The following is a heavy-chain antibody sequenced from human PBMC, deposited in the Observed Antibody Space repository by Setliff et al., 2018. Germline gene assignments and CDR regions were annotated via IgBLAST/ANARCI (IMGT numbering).Heavy chain of an antibody. J-gene: IGHJ5*02. D-gene: IGHD2-2*02. V-gene: IGHV1-69*10. CDR2: IIPILGMA. Sequence: SVKVSCKASGGTFSSYAISWVRQAPGQGPEWMGGIIPILGMANYAQKFQGRVTITADKSTSTAYMELSSLRSEDAAVYYCARGVVVPAAIGRGFDPWGQGTLVTVSS. CDR3: ARGVVVPAAIGRGFDP. CDR1: GGTFSSYA.